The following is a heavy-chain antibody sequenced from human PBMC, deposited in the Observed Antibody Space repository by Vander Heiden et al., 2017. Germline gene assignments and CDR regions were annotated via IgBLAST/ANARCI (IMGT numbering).Heavy chain of an antibody. CDR1: GFTFDDYT. V-gene: IGHV3-43*01. CDR3: AKDIGRVSPYDYFDY. J-gene: IGHJ4*02. D-gene: IGHD1-26*01. Sequence: EVQLVESGGVVVQPGGSLRLSCAAAGFTFDDYTMHWVRQAPGKGLEWVSLISWDGGSTYYADSVKGRFTISRDNSKNSLYLQMNSLRTEDTALYYCAKDIGRVSPYDYFDYWGQGTLVTVSS. CDR2: ISWDGGST.